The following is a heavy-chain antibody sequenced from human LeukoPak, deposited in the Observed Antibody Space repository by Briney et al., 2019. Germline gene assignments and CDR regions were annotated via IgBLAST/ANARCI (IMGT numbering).Heavy chain of an antibody. CDR2: INPNTDDR. J-gene: IGHJ5*02. CDR3: ARGYYYDSSWFDP. Sequence: ASVKVSCKASGYTFIGYYIHWVRQAPGQGLEWVGWINPNTDDRKYAQNFQGRVTLTRDTSISTAYMDLSRLRSDDTAVYYCARGYYYDSSWFDPWGQGTLVTVSS. D-gene: IGHD3-22*01. V-gene: IGHV1-2*02. CDR1: GYTFIGYY.